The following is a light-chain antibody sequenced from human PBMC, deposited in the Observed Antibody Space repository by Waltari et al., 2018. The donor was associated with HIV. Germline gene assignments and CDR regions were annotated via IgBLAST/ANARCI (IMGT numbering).Light chain of an antibody. CDR2: WAS. CDR3: QQYYRSPWT. J-gene: IGKJ1*01. V-gene: IGKV4-1*01. CDR1: HSVFYSSNKN. Sequence: DIVMTQSPDSLAVSLGERATINCKSSHSVFYSSNKNLAWYQQKPGQPPRLLVYWASTRESGVPDRFSGSGSGTDFTLTISSLQAEDVAVYYCQQYYRSPWTFGQGTKVEIK.